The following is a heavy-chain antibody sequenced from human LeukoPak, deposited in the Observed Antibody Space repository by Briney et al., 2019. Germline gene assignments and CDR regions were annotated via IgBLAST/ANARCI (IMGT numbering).Heavy chain of an antibody. J-gene: IGHJ5*02. CDR3: ARSANYDFWSGYSNWFDP. V-gene: IGHV4-61*02. CDR2: IYTSGST. CDR1: GGSISSGSYY. D-gene: IGHD3-3*01. Sequence: PSETLSLTSTVSGGSISSGSYYWSWIRQPAGKGLEWIGRIYTSGSTNYNPSLKSRVTVSVDTSKNQFSLKLSSVTAADTAVYYCARSANYDFWSGYSNWFDPWGQGTLVTVSS.